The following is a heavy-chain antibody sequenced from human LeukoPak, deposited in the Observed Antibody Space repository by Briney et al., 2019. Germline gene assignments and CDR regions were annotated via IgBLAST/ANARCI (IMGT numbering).Heavy chain of an antibody. V-gene: IGHV3-21*01. CDR3: ARGSGTYYLH. CDR2: ITSSSSYI. CDR1: GFTFSSYG. D-gene: IGHD1-26*01. J-gene: IGHJ1*01. Sequence: GGSLRLSCAASGFTFSSYGMHWVRQAPGKGLEWVSSITSSSSYIYYADSVKGRFTISRDNAKNSLYLQMNSLRAEDTAVYYCARGSGTYYLHWGQGTLVTVSS.